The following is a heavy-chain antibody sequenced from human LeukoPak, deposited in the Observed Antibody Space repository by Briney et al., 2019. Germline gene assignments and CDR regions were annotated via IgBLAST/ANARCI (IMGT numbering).Heavy chain of an antibody. CDR1: GYKLTNNW. CDR2: IYPGDSDT. V-gene: IGHV5-51*01. D-gene: IGHD1-1*01. Sequence: GESLKISCKISGYKLTNNWIGWVRQMPGKGLEWMGIIYPGDSDTRYSPSFQGQVTISADKSISTAYLQWSSLKASDTAMYYCARKGDWNFDYWGQGTLVTVSS. CDR3: ARKGDWNFDY. J-gene: IGHJ4*02.